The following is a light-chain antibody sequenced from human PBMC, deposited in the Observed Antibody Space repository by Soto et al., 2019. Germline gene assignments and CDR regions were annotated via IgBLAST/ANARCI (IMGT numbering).Light chain of an antibody. Sequence: EIVMTQSPATLSGSPGERATLSCRASQSVSSNLAWYQRKPGQAPRLLIYGASTRATGIPARFSGSGSGTEFTLTISSLQSEDFAVYYCQQYNNWPPMTFGQGTKVEIK. CDR2: GAS. CDR3: QQYNNWPPMT. J-gene: IGKJ1*01. V-gene: IGKV3-15*01. CDR1: QSVSSN.